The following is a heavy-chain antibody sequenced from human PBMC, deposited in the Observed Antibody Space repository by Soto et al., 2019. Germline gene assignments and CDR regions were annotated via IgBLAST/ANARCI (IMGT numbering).Heavy chain of an antibody. CDR2: IYPGDSDT. D-gene: IGHD6-19*01. J-gene: IGHJ4*02. CDR3: ASLAGQEPRVQWFDY. Sequence: GEALKISCKGSGYSFTSYWIGWVRQIPGGGLEWMGIIYPGDSDTRYSPSFQGQVTISVDKSITTAYLRWSSLKASDTAMYYCASLAGQEPRVQWFDYWGQGTLVTVSS. CDR1: GYSFTSYW. V-gene: IGHV5-51*01.